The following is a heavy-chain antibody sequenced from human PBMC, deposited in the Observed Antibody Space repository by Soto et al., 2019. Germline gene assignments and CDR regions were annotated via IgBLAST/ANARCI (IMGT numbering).Heavy chain of an antibody. J-gene: IGHJ4*02. V-gene: IGHV3-23*01. Sequence: GGSLRLSCAASGFTFSSYSMSWVRQAPGRGLEWVSGFRSGGDDDTTYYADSVRGRFTISRDNSKNTLFLQMNSLRAEDTAIYYCAKKVNSGSGSQFFDYWGQGTLVTVSS. D-gene: IGHD3-10*01. CDR3: AKKVNSGSGSQFFDY. CDR1: GFTFSSYS. CDR2: FRSGGDDDTT.